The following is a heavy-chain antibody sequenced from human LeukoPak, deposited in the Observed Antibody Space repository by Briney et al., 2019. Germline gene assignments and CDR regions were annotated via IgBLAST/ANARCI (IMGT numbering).Heavy chain of an antibody. J-gene: IGHJ6*03. V-gene: IGHV4-61*02. CDR3: ARDSVLDFWSGYPYYYYYMDV. Sequence: SQTLSLTCTVSGGSISSGSYYWSWIRQPARKGLEWIGRIYTSGSTNYNPSLKSRVSISVDTSKNQFSLKLSSVTAADTAVYYCARDSVLDFWSGYPYYYYYMDVWGKGTTVTVSS. CDR2: IYTSGST. D-gene: IGHD3-3*01. CDR1: GGSISSGSYY.